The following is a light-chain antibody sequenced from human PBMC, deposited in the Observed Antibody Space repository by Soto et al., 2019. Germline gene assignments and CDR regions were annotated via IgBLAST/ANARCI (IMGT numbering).Light chain of an antibody. CDR2: GAS. V-gene: IGKV3-20*01. CDR1: QSVGSNY. CDR3: QQYGSSIQT. J-gene: IGKJ1*01. Sequence: EIVLTQFPGTLSLSPGERSTLSCMASQSVGSNYLAWYQQRPGQPPNLLIFGASHRAPDIPDRFSGSGSGTDFTLTISRLEPEDFAVYYCQQYGSSIQTVGPGTQVEIK.